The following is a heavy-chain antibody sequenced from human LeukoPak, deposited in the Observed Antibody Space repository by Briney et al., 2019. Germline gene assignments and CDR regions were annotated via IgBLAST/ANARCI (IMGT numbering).Heavy chain of an antibody. J-gene: IGHJ4*02. D-gene: IGHD3-22*01. CDR3: ARGPYYDSSGYCLFDY. Sequence: GGSLRLSCAASGFTFSSYEMNWVRQAPGKGLEWVSYISSSGSTIYYADSVKGRFTISRDNAKNSLYLQMNSLRAEDTAVYYCARGPYYDSSGYCLFDYWGQGTLVTVSS. CDR2: ISSSGSTI. V-gene: IGHV3-48*03. CDR1: GFTFSSYE.